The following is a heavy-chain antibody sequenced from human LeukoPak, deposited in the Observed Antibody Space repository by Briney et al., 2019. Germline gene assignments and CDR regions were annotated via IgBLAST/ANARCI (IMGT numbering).Heavy chain of an antibody. Sequence: PGGSLTLSCAGSGFTFSTYAMTWVRQAPGKGLEWVSAISNSGGTTYYADSVKGRFSISRDSSKNTLFLQMNSLRAEDTAVYYCAKGASSTALVTLYYWGQGTLVTVSS. V-gene: IGHV3-23*01. CDR3: AKGASSTALVTLYY. J-gene: IGHJ4*02. CDR2: ISNSGGTT. D-gene: IGHD6-13*01. CDR1: GFTFSTYA.